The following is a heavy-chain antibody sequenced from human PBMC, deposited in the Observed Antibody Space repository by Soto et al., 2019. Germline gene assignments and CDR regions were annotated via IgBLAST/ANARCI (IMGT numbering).Heavy chain of an antibody. V-gene: IGHV4-34*01. Sequence: SETLSLTCAVYGGSFSGYYWSWIRQPPGKGLEWIGEINHSGSTNYNPSLKSRVTISVETSKNQFSLKLSSVTAADTAVYYCASFAAAAGLYYYYYGMDVWGQGTTVTVSS. CDR3: ASFAAAAGLYYYYYGMDV. CDR1: GGSFSGYY. D-gene: IGHD6-13*01. CDR2: INHSGST. J-gene: IGHJ6*02.